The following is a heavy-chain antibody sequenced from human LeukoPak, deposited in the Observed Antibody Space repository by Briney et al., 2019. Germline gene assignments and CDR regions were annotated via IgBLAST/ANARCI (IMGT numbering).Heavy chain of an antibody. D-gene: IGHD6-19*01. V-gene: IGHV1-24*01. CDR3: ATGSALHIAVAAIGQAVYDY. J-gene: IGHJ4*02. Sequence: ASVKVSCKVSGYTLTELSMHWVRQAPGKGLEWMGGFDPEDGETIYAQKFQGRVTMTEDTSTDTAYMELSSLRSEDTAVYYCATGSALHIAVAAIGQAVYDYWGRGTLVTVSS. CDR2: FDPEDGET. CDR1: GYTLTELS.